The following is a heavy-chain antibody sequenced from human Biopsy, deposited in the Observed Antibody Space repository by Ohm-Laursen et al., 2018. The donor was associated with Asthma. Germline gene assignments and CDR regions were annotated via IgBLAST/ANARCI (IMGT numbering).Heavy chain of an antibody. J-gene: IGHJ4*02. Sequence: SLRLSCSASEFSFSHYPMHWVHQAPGKGLEWVAVVSYDGGVAHYADSMKGRFTISRDNAKSTLYLQMNRLRTDDTAVYYCAKRRGYSDLTDFDHWGQGTLVTVSS. D-gene: IGHD3-3*01. CDR1: EFSFSHYP. CDR3: AKRRGYSDLTDFDH. CDR2: VSYDGGVA. V-gene: IGHV3-30-3*01.